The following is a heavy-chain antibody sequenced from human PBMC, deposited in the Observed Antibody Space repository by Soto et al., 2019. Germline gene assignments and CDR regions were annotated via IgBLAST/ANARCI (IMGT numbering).Heavy chain of an antibody. D-gene: IGHD3-22*01. Sequence: SETLSLTCAVSGYSISSSNWLGWIRQPPGKGLEWIGYIYYSGTTYYNPSLKSRVTMSVDTSKNQFSLKLSSVTAADTAVYYCARDRRSSGYYGTFDYWGQGTLVTVSS. V-gene: IGHV4-28*03. CDR2: IYYSGTT. CDR1: GYSISSSNW. CDR3: ARDRRSSGYYGTFDY. J-gene: IGHJ4*02.